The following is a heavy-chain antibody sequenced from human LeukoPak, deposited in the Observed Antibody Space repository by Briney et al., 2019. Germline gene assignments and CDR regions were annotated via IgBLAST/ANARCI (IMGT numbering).Heavy chain of an antibody. Sequence: GGTLRLSCAASGFTFSSYGMSWVRQAPGKGLEWVSAISGNGGDTFYADSVKGRFTISRDNSKNTLYLQMNSLRAEDTAVYYCARELLSAFDIWGQGTMVTVSS. CDR1: GFTFSSYG. V-gene: IGHV3-23*01. D-gene: IGHD2-21*01. J-gene: IGHJ3*02. CDR2: ISGNGGDT. CDR3: ARELLSAFDI.